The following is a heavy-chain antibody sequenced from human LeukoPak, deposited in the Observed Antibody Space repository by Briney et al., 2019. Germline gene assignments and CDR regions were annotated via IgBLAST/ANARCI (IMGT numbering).Heavy chain of an antibody. CDR3: ARTTVGYCSSTSCHRYYYYYYMDV. CDR1: GYTFTGYY. Sequence: ASVKVSCKASGYTFTGYYMHWVRQAPGQGLEWMGWINPNSGGTNYAQKFQGRVTMTRDTSISTAYMELSRLRSDDTAVYYCARTTVGYCSSTSCHRYYYYYYMDVWGKGTTVTISS. CDR2: INPNSGGT. D-gene: IGHD2-2*01. J-gene: IGHJ6*03. V-gene: IGHV1-2*02.